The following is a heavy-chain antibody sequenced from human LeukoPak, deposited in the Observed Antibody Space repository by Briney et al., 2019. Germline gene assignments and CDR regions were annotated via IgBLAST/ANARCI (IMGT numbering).Heavy chain of an antibody. CDR1: GYTFTSYD. J-gene: IGHJ4*02. D-gene: IGHD1-26*01. CDR3: ARDLMGWELPNQFDY. CDR2: MNPNSGGT. V-gene: IGHV1-2*02. Sequence: GASVKVSCKASGYTFTSYDINWVRQATGQGLEWMGWMNPNSGGTNYAQKFQGRVTMTRDTSISTAYMELSRLRSDDTAVYYCARDLMGWELPNQFDYWGQGTLVTVSS.